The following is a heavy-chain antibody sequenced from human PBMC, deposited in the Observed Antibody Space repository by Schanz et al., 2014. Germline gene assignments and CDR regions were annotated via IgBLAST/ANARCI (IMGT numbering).Heavy chain of an antibody. J-gene: IGHJ5*02. Sequence: VQLVESGGGVVQPGRSLRLSCAASGFTFSKYGMHWVRQAPGKGLEWVSSISRSSSSIYYADSVKGRFTISRDNAKTSLYLKMPSLRAKATFFYSCARAPPLVRGIAGWFGPWGQGSLVTVSS. D-gene: IGHD3-10*01. CDR3: ARAPPLVRGIAGWFGP. CDR1: GFTFSKYG. CDR2: ISRSSSSI. V-gene: IGHV3-21*01.